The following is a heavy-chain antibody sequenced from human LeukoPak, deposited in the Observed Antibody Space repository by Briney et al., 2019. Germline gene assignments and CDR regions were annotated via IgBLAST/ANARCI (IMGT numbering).Heavy chain of an antibody. CDR1: GFTFSSYA. CDR2: ISNDGNT. CDR3: ARDPTIFVLFNYYYGMDV. D-gene: IGHD3-3*01. V-gene: IGHV3-23*01. Sequence: GGSLRLSCAASGFTFSSYAMSWVRQAPGKGLEWVSAISNDGNTYYADSVKGRFTISRDNSKNTLYLQMNSLRAEDTAVYYCARDPTIFVLFNYYYGMDVWGQGTTVTVSS. J-gene: IGHJ6*02.